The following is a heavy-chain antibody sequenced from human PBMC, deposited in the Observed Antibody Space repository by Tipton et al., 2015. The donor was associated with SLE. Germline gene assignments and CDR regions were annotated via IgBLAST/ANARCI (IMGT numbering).Heavy chain of an antibody. V-gene: IGHV4-59*08. Sequence: TLSLTCTVSGGALSTYYWSWIRQSPEKGLEWIGCVYYSGNANYNPSLKNRVTLSVDTSKNQFSLRLTSVTAADTAVYYCARSAPSLAVAVYYFDYWGQGTLVTVSS. CDR1: GGALSTYY. CDR2: VYYSGNA. CDR3: ARSAPSLAVAVYYFDY. D-gene: IGHD6-19*01. J-gene: IGHJ4*02.